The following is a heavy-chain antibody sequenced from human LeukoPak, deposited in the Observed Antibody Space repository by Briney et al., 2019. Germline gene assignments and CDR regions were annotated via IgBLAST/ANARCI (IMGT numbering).Heavy chain of an antibody. D-gene: IGHD3-10*01. J-gene: IGHJ6*02. V-gene: IGHV1-8*01. CDR1: GYTFTSYD. Sequence: ASVKVSCKASGYTFTSYDINWVRQATGQGLEWMGWMNPNSGNTGYAQKFQGRVTMTSNTSISTAYMELSSLRSAHTAVYYSARGHRGMVGYYYYYGMDVWGQGTTVTVSS. CDR3: ARGHRGMVGYYYYYGMDV. CDR2: MNPNSGNT.